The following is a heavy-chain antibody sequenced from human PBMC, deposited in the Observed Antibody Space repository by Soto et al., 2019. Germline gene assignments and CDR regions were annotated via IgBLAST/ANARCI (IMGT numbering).Heavy chain of an antibody. CDR2: ISYDGSNK. CDR3: ARAMVAARSDYYYGMDV. D-gene: IGHD6-6*01. J-gene: IGHJ6*02. CDR1: GFTFSSYA. Sequence: GGSLRLSCAASGFTFSSYAMHWVRQAPGKGLEWVAVISYDGSNKYYADSVKGRFTISRDNSKNTLYLQMNSLRAEDTAVYYCARAMVAARSDYYYGMDVWGQGTTVTVSS. V-gene: IGHV3-30-3*01.